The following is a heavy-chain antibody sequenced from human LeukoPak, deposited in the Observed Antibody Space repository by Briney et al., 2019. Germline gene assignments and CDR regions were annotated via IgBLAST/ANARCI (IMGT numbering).Heavy chain of an antibody. D-gene: IGHD2-15*01. CDR3: ARGSSVVVAAEVIDY. Sequence: GGSLRLSCAASGFTFSSYAMHWVRQAPGKGLEWVAVISYVGSNKYYADSVKGRFTISRDNSKNTLYLQMNSLRAEDTAVYYCARGSSVVVAAEVIDYWGQGTLVTVSS. CDR1: GFTFSSYA. V-gene: IGHV3-30-3*01. CDR2: ISYVGSNK. J-gene: IGHJ4*02.